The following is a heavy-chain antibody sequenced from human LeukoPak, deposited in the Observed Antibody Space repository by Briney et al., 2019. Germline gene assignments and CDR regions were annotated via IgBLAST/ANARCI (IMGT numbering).Heavy chain of an antibody. CDR3: ARWGQTSGYYYVDN. Sequence: GGSLRLSCAASGFTFSSYWMSWVRQAPGRGLEWGASIKQDGSVKYYVDSVKGRFTISRDNARNSLSLQMNSLGVEDTAVYFCARWGQTSGYYYVDNWGQGTLVTVSS. D-gene: IGHD5-12*01. V-gene: IGHV3-7*01. CDR2: IKQDGSVK. CDR1: GFTFSSYW. J-gene: IGHJ4*02.